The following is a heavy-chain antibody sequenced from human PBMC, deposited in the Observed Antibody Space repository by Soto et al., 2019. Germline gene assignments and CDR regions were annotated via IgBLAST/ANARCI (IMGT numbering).Heavy chain of an antibody. Sequence: PGPSVKVSCKASGYTFTGYYMHWVRQAPGQGLEWMGWINPNSGGTNYAQKFQGRVTMTRDTSISTAYMELSRLRSDDTAVYYCAREGWVVVAAKKLNYYYYGMDVWGQGTTVTVSS. V-gene: IGHV1-2*02. CDR2: INPNSGGT. J-gene: IGHJ6*02. CDR3: AREGWVVVAAKKLNYYYYGMDV. D-gene: IGHD2-15*01. CDR1: GYTFTGYY.